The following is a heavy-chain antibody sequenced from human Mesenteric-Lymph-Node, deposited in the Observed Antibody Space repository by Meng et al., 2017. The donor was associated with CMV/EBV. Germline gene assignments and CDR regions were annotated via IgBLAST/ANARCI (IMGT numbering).Heavy chain of an antibody. CDR3: ARRSNWFDP. V-gene: IGHV3-20*04. Sequence: GESLKISCAASGFTFDDYGMNCVRQAPGKGLEWVSGINWNGGSTGHADSVKGRFTISRDNAKNSLYLQMNSLRAEDTALYYCARRSNWFDPWGRGTLVTVSS. J-gene: IGHJ5*02. CDR1: GFTFDDYG. CDR2: INWNGGST.